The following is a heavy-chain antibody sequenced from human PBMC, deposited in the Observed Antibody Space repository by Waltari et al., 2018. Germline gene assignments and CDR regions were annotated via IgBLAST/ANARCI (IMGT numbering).Heavy chain of an antibody. Sequence: EVQLLQSGGGLVQPGGSLRLSCAASGFTFSSYSMSWVRQAPGKGLEWSAAISSGGETTLYADAVKGRFTISRDNSKNTLSLQVSSLRAEYTAVYYCAKRLLEPQVGAFDIWGQGTIVTVSS. V-gene: IGHV3-23*01. CDR1: GFTFSSYS. D-gene: IGHD3-3*01. J-gene: IGHJ3*02. CDR2: ISSGGETT. CDR3: AKRLLEPQVGAFDI.